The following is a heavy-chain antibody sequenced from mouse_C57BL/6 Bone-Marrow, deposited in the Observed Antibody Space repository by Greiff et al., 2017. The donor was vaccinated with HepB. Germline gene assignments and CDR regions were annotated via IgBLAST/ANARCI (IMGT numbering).Heavy chain of an antibody. CDR3: TSSSITTVVATDY. CDR2: IDPENGDT. V-gene: IGHV14-4*01. Sequence: EVQLQQSGAELVRPGASVKLSCTASGFNIKDDYMHWVKQRPEQGLEWIGWIDPENGDTEYASKFQGKATITADTSSNTAYLQLSSLTSEDTAVYYCTSSSITTVVATDYWGQGTTLTVSS. D-gene: IGHD1-1*01. J-gene: IGHJ2*01. CDR1: GFNIKDDY.